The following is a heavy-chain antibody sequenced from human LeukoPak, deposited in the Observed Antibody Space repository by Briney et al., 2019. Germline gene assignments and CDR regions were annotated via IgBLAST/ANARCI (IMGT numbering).Heavy chain of an antibody. CDR3: ARYSGSHYAFDI. Sequence: SETPSLTCAVYGGSFSGYYWSWIRQPPGKGLEWIGEINHSGTTNYNPSLKSRVTISVDTSKNQFSLKLSSVTAADTAVYYCARYSGSHYAFDIWGQGTMVTVSS. CDR2: INHSGTT. CDR1: GGSFSGYY. V-gene: IGHV4-34*01. J-gene: IGHJ3*02. D-gene: IGHD1-26*01.